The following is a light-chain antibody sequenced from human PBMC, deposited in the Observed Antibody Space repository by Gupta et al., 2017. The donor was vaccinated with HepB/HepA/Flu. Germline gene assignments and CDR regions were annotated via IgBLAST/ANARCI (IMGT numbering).Light chain of an antibody. Sequence: DIVMTQSPLSLPVTPGEPASISCRSSQSLLHSNGYNYLDWYLQKPGQSPQLLIYLGSNRASGVPDRFSGSGSGTDLTRKISRVEAEDVGVYYCMQALQKPWTFGQGTKVEIK. CDR1: QSLLHSNGYNY. V-gene: IGKV2-28*01. CDR3: MQALQKPWT. J-gene: IGKJ1*01. CDR2: LGS.